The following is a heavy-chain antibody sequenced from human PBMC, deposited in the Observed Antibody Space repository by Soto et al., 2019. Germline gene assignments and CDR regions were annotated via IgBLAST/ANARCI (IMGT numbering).Heavy chain of an antibody. D-gene: IGHD7-27*01. V-gene: IGHV6-1*01. CDR1: GDSVSSNSAA. Sequence: SQTLSLTCAISGDSVSSNSAACNWIRQSPSRGLEWLGRTYYRSKWGNDYAVSVKSRITINPDASKDQFSLQLNSVTPVGTAVDSCAREVTRDFDYWGQETLVTVYS. CDR2: TYYRSKWGN. J-gene: IGHJ4*02. CDR3: AREVTRDFDY.